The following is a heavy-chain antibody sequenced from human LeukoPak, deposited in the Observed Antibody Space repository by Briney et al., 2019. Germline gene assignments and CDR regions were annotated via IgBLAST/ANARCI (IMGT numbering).Heavy chain of an antibody. CDR1: GFTVSSSY. J-gene: IGHJ4*02. CDR2: IKQDGSEK. CDR3: ARTPSGYSGYVSDY. V-gene: IGHV3-7*01. D-gene: IGHD5-12*01. Sequence: PGGSLRLSCAASGFTVSSSYMSWVRQAPGKGLEWVASIKQDGSEKYYVDSMKGRFTISRDSAKNSLYLQMNSLRAEDTAVYYCARTPSGYSGYVSDYWGQGTLVTVSS.